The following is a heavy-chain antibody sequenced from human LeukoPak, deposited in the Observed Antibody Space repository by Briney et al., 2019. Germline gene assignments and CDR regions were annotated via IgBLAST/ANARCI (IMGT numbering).Heavy chain of an antibody. Sequence: PGGSLRLSCAASGFSVNSNYMSWVRQAPGKGLEWVAFIRYDGSNKYYADSMKGRFTISRDNSKNTLYLQMNSLRAEDTAVYYCAKPSFCSSTSCYGRDYYFDYWGQGTLVTVSS. CDR3: AKPSFCSSTSCYGRDYYFDY. CDR2: IRYDGSNK. D-gene: IGHD2-2*01. J-gene: IGHJ4*02. V-gene: IGHV3-30*02. CDR1: GFSVNSNY.